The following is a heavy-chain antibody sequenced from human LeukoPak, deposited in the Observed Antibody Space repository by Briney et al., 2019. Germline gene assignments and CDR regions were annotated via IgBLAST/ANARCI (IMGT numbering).Heavy chain of an antibody. V-gene: IGHV1-69*13. CDR2: IIPIFGTA. J-gene: IGHJ4*02. CDR3: ARDGYGDYAFDY. CDR1: GGTFSSYA. Sequence: SVKVSCKASGGTFSSYAISWVRQAPGQGLEWMGGIIPIFGTANYAQKFQGRVTITADESTSTAYMELSSLRSEDTAVYYCARDGYGDYAFDYWGQGALVTVSS. D-gene: IGHD4-17*01.